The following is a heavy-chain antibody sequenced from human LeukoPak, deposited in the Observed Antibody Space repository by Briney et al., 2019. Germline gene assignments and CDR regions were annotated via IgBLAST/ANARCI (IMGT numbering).Heavy chain of an antibody. CDR2: ISGSGGST. J-gene: IGHJ6*03. CDR3: ARNSLRTALYYMDV. V-gene: IGHV3-23*01. Sequence: GGSLRLSCAASGLTFSSSWMSWVRQAPGKGLEWVSAISGSGGSTYYADSVKGRFAISRDNSKNTLYLQMNSLRAEDTAVYYCARNSLRTALYYMDVWGQGTTVTVSS. CDR1: GLTFSSSW.